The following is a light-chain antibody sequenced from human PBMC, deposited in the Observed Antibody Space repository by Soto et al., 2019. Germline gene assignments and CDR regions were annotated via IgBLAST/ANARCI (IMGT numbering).Light chain of an antibody. Sequence: EIVLTQSPGTLSLSPGERATLSCRASQSVSSNLAWYQQKPGQAPRLLIHGASTRATGIPARFSGSGSGTEFTLTISSLQSEDFAVYYCQQYNKWPPVTFGGGTKVEIK. CDR2: GAS. CDR3: QQYNKWPPVT. V-gene: IGKV3-15*01. CDR1: QSVSSN. J-gene: IGKJ4*01.